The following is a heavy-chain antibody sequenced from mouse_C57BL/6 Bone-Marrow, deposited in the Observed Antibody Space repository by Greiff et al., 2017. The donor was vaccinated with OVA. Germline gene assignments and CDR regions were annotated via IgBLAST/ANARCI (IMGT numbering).Heavy chain of an antibody. CDR1: GFTFSDYY. Sequence: DVKLVESGGGLVQPGGSLKLSCAASGFTFSDYYMYWVRQTPEKRLEWVAYISNGGGSTYYPDTVKARFTISRDNATNTLYLQMSRLKSEDTAMYYCARQGGSYFDYWGQGTTLTVSS. CDR2: ISNGGGST. J-gene: IGHJ2*01. V-gene: IGHV5-12*01. CDR3: ARQGGSYFDY.